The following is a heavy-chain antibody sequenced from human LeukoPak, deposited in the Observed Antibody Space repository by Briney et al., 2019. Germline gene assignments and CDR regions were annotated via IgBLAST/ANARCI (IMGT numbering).Heavy chain of an antibody. CDR3: AKSQLVGATYALDI. CDR2: IRGSGGST. D-gene: IGHD1-26*01. CDR1: GFSFSSYD. J-gene: IGHJ3*02. V-gene: IGHV3-23*01. Sequence: GGSLRLSCAASGFSFSSYDMSWVRQAPGKGLEWVSGIRGSGGSTFYADSVKGRFTIPRDNSKNTLNLQMNSLRAEDTAVYYCAKSQLVGATYALDIWGQGTMVTVSS.